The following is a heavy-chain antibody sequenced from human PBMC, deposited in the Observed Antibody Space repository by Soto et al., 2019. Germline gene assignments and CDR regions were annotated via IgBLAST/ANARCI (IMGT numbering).Heavy chain of an antibody. D-gene: IGHD1-7*01. CDR2: IKQDGSEK. V-gene: IGHV3-7*01. J-gene: IGHJ1*01. CDR1: GFTFSSYW. Sequence: GGSLRLSCAASGFTFSSYWMSWVRQAPGKGLEWVANIKQDGSEKYYVDSVKGRFTISRDNAKNSLYLQMNSLRAEDTAVYYCARGDWNYVGYFQHWGQGTLVTVSS. CDR3: ARGDWNYVGYFQH.